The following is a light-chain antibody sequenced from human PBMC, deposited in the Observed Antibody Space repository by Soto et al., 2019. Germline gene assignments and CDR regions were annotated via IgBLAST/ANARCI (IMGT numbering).Light chain of an antibody. J-gene: IGKJ1*01. CDR2: AAS. CDR1: QSVSSAY. Sequence: EIVLTQSPGTLSLSPGERATLSCRASQSVSSAYLAWYQHKPGQPPTLLIYAASSRVTGIPDRFSGSGYGTDFTLTISRLEHEHFAVYYCQQYGSSSTCTFGQGNKVEVK. CDR3: QQYGSSSTCT. V-gene: IGKV3-20*01.